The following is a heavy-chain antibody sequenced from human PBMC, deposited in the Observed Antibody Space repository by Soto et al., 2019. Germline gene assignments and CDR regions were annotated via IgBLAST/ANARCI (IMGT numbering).Heavy chain of an antibody. Sequence: ASVKWSCQAYGYTFTSYGISWVRQSPGRGLEWMGWINPNSGGTNYAQKFEGRVTMTRDTSISTAYMELSRLRSDDTAVYYCASLVGRSGYDSEYFDYWGQGTLVTVSS. CDR2: INPNSGGT. D-gene: IGHD5-12*01. CDR1: GYTFTSYG. J-gene: IGHJ4*02. CDR3: ASLVGRSGYDSEYFDY. V-gene: IGHV1-2*02.